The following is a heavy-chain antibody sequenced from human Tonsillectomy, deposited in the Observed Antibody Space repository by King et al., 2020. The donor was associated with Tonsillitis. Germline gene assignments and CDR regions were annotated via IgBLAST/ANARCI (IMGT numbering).Heavy chain of an antibody. Sequence: VQLQDSGPGLVKPSQTLSLTCTVPGGSISSGHYYWGWIRQSPGKGREWIGYISYSGSTQYNPSLKSRVTISVDTSKNRFSLNLSSVTAADTVVYYCARTWDKAMAYFDYWGQGTLVTVSS. V-gene: IGHV4-30-4*01. CDR1: GGSISSGHYY. CDR3: ARTWDKAMAYFDY. D-gene: IGHD5-18*01. CDR2: ISYSGST. J-gene: IGHJ4*02.